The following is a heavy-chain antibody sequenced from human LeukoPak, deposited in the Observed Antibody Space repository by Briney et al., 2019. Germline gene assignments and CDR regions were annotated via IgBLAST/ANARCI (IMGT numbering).Heavy chain of an antibody. J-gene: IGHJ5*02. D-gene: IGHD4-17*01. CDR1: GFTVSSND. CDR3: AKEMATVTPRWFDP. CDR2: IYSGGSP. V-gene: IGHV3-53*01. Sequence: GGSLRLSCAASGFTVSSNDMSWVRQAPGKGLEWVSVIYSGGSPYYADSVKGRFTISRDNSKNTLYLQMNSLRAEDTAVYYCAKEMATVTPRWFDPWGQGTLVTVSS.